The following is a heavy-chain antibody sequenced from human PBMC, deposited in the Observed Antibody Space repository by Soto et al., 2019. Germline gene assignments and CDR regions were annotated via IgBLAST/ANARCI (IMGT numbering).Heavy chain of an antibody. J-gene: IGHJ4*02. Sequence: EVQLLESGGGLVQPGGSLRLSCAASGFTFNNYAMTWVRQAPGNGLEWVSAISGGGDTTSYVDSVKGRFTFSRDGSKNTLYLQMSSMRAEDTALYYCAKGRGGSGSLTPRVDFWGQGTLVTVSS. CDR1: GFTFNNYA. CDR2: ISGGGDTT. CDR3: AKGRGGSGSLTPRVDF. V-gene: IGHV3-23*01. D-gene: IGHD3-10*01.